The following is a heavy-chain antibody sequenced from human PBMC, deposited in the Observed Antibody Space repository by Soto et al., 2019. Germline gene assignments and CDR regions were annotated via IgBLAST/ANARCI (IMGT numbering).Heavy chain of an antibody. CDR2: INPNSGGT. CDR1: GYIFTDYY. Sequence: ASVKVSCKASGYIFTDYYMHWVRQAPGQELGWMGRINPNSGGTNYAQKFQGRVTMTRNTSISTAYMELSSLRSEDTAVYYCARWDYGVYARFDYWGQGTLVTVSS. J-gene: IGHJ4*02. CDR3: ARWDYGVYARFDY. V-gene: IGHV1-2*06. D-gene: IGHD4-17*01.